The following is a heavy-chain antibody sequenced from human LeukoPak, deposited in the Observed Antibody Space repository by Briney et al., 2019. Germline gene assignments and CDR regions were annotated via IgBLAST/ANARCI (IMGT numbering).Heavy chain of an antibody. J-gene: IGHJ4*02. CDR3: ARHGASGSYLYYFDY. Sequence: PSETLSLTCTVPGGSISSYYWSWIRQTPGKGLERIGHIYYSGSTNYNPSLKSRVTISVDTSKNQFSLKLSSVTAADTAVYFCARHGASGSYLYYFDYWGQGTLVTVSS. V-gene: IGHV4-59*08. D-gene: IGHD1-26*01. CDR1: GGSISSYY. CDR2: IYYSGST.